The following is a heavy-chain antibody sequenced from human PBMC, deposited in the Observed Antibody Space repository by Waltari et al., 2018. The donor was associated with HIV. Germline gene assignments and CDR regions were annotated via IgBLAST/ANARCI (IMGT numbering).Heavy chain of an antibody. D-gene: IGHD3-3*01. J-gene: IGHJ4*02. CDR2: IYHSGST. V-gene: IGHV4-30-2*01. Sequence: GGSISSGGYSWSWIRQPPGKGLEWIGYIYHSGSTYYNPSLKSRVTISVDRSKNQFSLKLSSVTAADTAVYYCASTIFGVVSNPYFDYWGQGTLVTVSS. CDR1: GGSISSGGYS. CDR3: ASTIFGVVSNPYFDY.